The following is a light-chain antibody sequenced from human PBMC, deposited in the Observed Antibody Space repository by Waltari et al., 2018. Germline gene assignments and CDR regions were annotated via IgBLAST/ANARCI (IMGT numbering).Light chain of an antibody. Sequence: EIVMTQSPVTLSVSPGERATLSCRASQTISSKLAWYQQQPGQAPRLLIFGVSTRATGISARFGGSGSGTEFTLTISSLQSEDFAVYYCQQRHNWPLTFGGGTKVEIK. CDR3: QQRHNWPLT. V-gene: IGKV3-15*01. J-gene: IGKJ4*01. CDR2: GVS. CDR1: QTISSK.